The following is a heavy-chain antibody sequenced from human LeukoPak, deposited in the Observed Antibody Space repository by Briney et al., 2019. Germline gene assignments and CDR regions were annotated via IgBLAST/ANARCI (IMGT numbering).Heavy chain of an antibody. D-gene: IGHD5-24*01. CDR2: VNHSGST. V-gene: IGHV4-34*01. CDR3: SRREMATRTIDY. CDR1: GGSFSGYF. J-gene: IGHJ4*01. Sequence: SETLSLTCAVYGGSFSGYFWSWIRQPPGKGLEWIGAVNHSGSTNYNPSLKSRVTISVDTSKNQLSLKLSSVTTADTAVYYCSRREMATRTIDYWGQGTLVTVSS.